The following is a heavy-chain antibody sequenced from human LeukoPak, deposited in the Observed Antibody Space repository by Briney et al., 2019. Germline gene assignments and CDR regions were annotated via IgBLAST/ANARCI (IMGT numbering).Heavy chain of an antibody. CDR3: AKDSSGWYGDV. D-gene: IGHD6-19*01. CDR1: GVSISGYY. Sequence: PSETLSLTCTVSGVSISGYYCSWFRQPPGRGLEWIGYISYSGSTNYNPPLMSRLSISVDTSKNEFSLKLSSVTAADTAVYYCAKDSSGWYGDVWGQGTTVTVSS. J-gene: IGHJ6*02. CDR2: ISYSGST. V-gene: IGHV4-59*01.